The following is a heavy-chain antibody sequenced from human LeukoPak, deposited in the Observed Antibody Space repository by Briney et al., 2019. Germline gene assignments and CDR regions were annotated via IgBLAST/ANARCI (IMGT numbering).Heavy chain of an antibody. V-gene: IGHV3-30-3*01. CDR2: ISYDGSNK. J-gene: IGHJ4*02. D-gene: IGHD3-10*01. CDR1: GFTFSSYA. CDR3: ARSSFGDDY. Sequence: GGSLRLSCAASGFTFSSYAMHWVRQAPGKGLEWVAVISYDGSNKYYADSVKGRFTISRDNSKNTLYLQMNSLRAEDTAVYYCARSSFGDDYWAREPWSPSPQ.